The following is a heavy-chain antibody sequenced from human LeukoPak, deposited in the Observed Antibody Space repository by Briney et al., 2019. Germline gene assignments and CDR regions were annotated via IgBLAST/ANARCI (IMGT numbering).Heavy chain of an antibody. V-gene: IGHV3-11*01. J-gene: IGHJ4*02. CDR3: AREGRVTTTSYYFDY. Sequence: GGSLRLSCAASGFTFSDYYMSWIRQAPGKGLEWVSYISSSGSTIYYAEPVKGRFTISRDNAKNSLYLQMNSLRAEDTAVYYCAREGRVTTTSYYFDYWGQGTLVTASS. CDR2: ISSSGSTI. CDR1: GFTFSDYY. D-gene: IGHD4-11*01.